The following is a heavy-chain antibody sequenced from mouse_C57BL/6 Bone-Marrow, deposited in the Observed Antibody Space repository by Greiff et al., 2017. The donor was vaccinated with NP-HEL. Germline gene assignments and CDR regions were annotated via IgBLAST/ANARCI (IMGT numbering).Heavy chain of an antibody. CDR1: GYTFTSYW. V-gene: IGHV1-69*01. CDR3: ARSPITTEEYFDY. Sequence: QVQLKQPGAELVMPGASVKLSCKASGYTFTSYWMHWVKQRPGQGLEWIGEIDPSDSYTNYNQTFKGKSTLTVDKSSSTAYMQLSSLTSEDSAVYYCARSPITTEEYFDYWGQGTTLTVSS. J-gene: IGHJ2*01. D-gene: IGHD1-1*01. CDR2: IDPSDSYT.